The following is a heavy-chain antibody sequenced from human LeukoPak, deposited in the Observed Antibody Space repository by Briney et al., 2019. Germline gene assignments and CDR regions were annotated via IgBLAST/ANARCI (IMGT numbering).Heavy chain of an antibody. D-gene: IGHD3-3*01. CDR2: INSNGGST. V-gene: IGHV3-64*01. CDR1: GFTFSRNA. CDR3: AREGPTIYAFDI. Sequence: GGSLRLSCAASGFTFSRNAMHWVRQAPGKGLEHVSGINSNGGSTYYANSVKGRLTISRDNSKNTLYLQMGSLRAEDMAVYYCAREGPTIYAFDIWGQGTMVTVSS. J-gene: IGHJ3*02.